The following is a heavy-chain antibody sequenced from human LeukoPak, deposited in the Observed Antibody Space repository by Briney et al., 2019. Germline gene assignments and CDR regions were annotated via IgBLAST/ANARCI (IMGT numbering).Heavy chain of an antibody. Sequence: SETLSLTCTVSGGSITPYYWSWIRQPAGKGLEWIGHFYTSGSTNYNPSLKSRVTISVDRSKNQFSLKLSSVTAADTAVYYCARGPMMDGVGTYLRWSFDIWGQGTMVTVSS. V-gene: IGHV4-4*07. D-gene: IGHD3-10*01. CDR2: FYTSGST. J-gene: IGHJ3*02. CDR1: GGSITPYY. CDR3: ARGPMMDGVGTYLRWSFDI.